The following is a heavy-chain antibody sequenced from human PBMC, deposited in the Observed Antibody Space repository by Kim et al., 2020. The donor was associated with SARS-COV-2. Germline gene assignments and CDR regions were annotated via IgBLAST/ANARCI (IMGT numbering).Heavy chain of an antibody. CDR1: GYTLTELS. Sequence: ASVKVSRKVSGYTLTELSMHWVRQAPGKGLEWMGGFDPEDGETIYAQKFQGRVTMTEDTSTDTAYMELSSLRSEDTAVYYCATLDSSGYYKEYYFDYWGQGTLVTVSS. CDR3: ATLDSSGYYKEYYFDY. CDR2: FDPEDGET. D-gene: IGHD3-22*01. V-gene: IGHV1-24*01. J-gene: IGHJ4*02.